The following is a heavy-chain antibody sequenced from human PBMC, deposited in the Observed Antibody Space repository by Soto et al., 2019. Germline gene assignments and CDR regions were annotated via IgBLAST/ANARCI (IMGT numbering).Heavy chain of an antibody. J-gene: IGHJ4*02. CDR3: SRIAVSGPITGFDY. V-gene: IGHV4-39*01. Sequence: QLQLQESGPRLVKPSETLSLTCTVSGGSISNSSYLWGWIRQPPGKGLQWIGSVSYSGSTYYNPSLQSRVTISVDTSTTQSSLRLSSVTAADTAVYYCSRIAVSGPITGFDYWGQGALVTVSS. CDR2: VSYSGST. D-gene: IGHD6-19*01. CDR1: GGSISNSSYL.